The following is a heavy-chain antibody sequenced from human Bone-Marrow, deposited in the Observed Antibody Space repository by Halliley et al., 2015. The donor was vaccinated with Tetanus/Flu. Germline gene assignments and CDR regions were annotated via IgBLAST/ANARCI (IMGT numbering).Heavy chain of an antibody. J-gene: IGHJ4*02. Sequence: SLRLSCVDSGFTFSSHTMNWVRQAPGKGLEWVASISSGSSYIRYADSVKGRFTISRDNAKNSLYLQMNSLRAEDTAVYYCAREWGVIPNFGYWGQGTLGTVSS. V-gene: IGHV3-21*01. CDR3: AREWGVIPNFGY. D-gene: IGHD3-16*02. CDR2: ISSGSSYI. CDR1: GFTFSSHT.